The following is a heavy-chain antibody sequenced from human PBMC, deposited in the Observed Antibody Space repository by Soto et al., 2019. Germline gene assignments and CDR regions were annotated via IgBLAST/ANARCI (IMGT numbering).Heavy chain of an antibody. CDR3: ARPEGYYYYMDV. CDR1: GFTFSSYP. Sequence: GGSLRLSCAASGFTFSSYPMNWVRQAPGKGLEWVSFISTTGSYIYYADSVKGRFTISRDNAKNSLYLQVNSLRAEDTAVYYCARPEGYYYYMDVWGQGTTVTV. V-gene: IGHV3-21*01. J-gene: IGHJ6*02. CDR2: ISTTGSYI.